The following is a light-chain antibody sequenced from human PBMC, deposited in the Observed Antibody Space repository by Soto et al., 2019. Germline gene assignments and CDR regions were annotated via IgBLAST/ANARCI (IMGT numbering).Light chain of an antibody. Sequence: EIVLTQSPATLSLSPGERATLSCRASQSVSIYLAWYQQKPGQAPRLLIYGASTRATGIPARFSGSGSGTEFTLTISSLQSEDFEIYYCQQYNNWPITFGQGTRLEIK. CDR2: GAS. CDR1: QSVSIY. CDR3: QQYNNWPIT. J-gene: IGKJ5*01. V-gene: IGKV3-15*01.